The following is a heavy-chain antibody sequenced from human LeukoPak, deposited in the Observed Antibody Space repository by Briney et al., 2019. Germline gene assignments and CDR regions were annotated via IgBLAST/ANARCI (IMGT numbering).Heavy chain of an antibody. V-gene: IGHV3-7*01. Sequence: GGSLRLSCSASGFTFSTYWMSWVRQAPGKGLEWVANMRRDGNEIYYLDSVRGRFTISRDNAKNSLYLQMNSLRAEDTAVYYCAKEISDFWSGPTDYWGQGTLVTVSS. D-gene: IGHD3-3*01. CDR3: AKEISDFWSGPTDY. CDR2: MRRDGNEI. CDR1: GFTFSTYW. J-gene: IGHJ4*02.